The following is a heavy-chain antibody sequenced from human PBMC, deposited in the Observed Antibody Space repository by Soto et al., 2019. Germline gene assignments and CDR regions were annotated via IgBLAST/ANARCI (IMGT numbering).Heavy chain of an antibody. D-gene: IGHD3-9*01. CDR3: ARATLTRYRPRPWFDT. J-gene: IGHJ5*02. CDR2: IYHSGST. Sequence: SETLSLTCAVSGGSISSGGYSWSWIRQPPGKGLEWIGYIYHSGSTYYNPSLKSRVTISVDRSKNQFSLKLSSVTAADTAVYYCARATLTRYRPRPWFDTWGQGTLVTVSS. V-gene: IGHV4-30-2*01. CDR1: GGSISSGGYS.